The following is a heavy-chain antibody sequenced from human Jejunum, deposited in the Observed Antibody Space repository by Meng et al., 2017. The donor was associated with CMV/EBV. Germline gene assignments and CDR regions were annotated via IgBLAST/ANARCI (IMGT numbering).Heavy chain of an antibody. Sequence: YMTWVRQAPGEGLEWVSIIYSGGSTVYADSVEGRFTISRDNSKNTLYLQMNSLRAEDTAVYYCAKDSSSDFWSGYFSFHHYGMDVWGQGTTVTVSS. V-gene: IGHV3-53*01. D-gene: IGHD3-3*01. CDR3: AKDSSSDFWSGYFSFHHYGMDV. J-gene: IGHJ6*02. CDR1: Y. CDR2: IYSGGST.